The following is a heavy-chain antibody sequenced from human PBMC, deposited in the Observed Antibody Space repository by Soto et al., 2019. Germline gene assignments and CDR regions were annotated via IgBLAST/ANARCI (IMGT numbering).Heavy chain of an antibody. CDR2: ISSSGSTI. V-gene: IGHV3-48*03. CDR3: ARKGGARDAFDI. Sequence: PGGSLRLSCAASGFTFSSYKMNWVRQAPGKGLEWVSHISSSGSTIYYADSVEGRFTISRDNAKNSLYLQMNSLRVEDTAVYYCARKGGARDAFDIWGQGTVVTVSS. J-gene: IGHJ3*02. D-gene: IGHD3-16*01. CDR1: GFTFSSYK.